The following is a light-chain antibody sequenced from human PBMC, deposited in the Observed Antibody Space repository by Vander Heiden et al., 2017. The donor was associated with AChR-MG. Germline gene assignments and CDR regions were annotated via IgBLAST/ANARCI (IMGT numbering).Light chain of an antibody. J-gene: IGLJ2*01. CDR3: QVWESTSDLVV. CDR1: NLGSKS. V-gene: IGLV3-21*02. Sequence: SYVLTQPPSVSVAPGPTARIPCGGNNLGSKSVHWYQQRPGQAPVLVVHDDSDRPSGSPERFSGSNSGNTATLTISRGEAGDEADYYCQVWESTSDLVVFGGGTKLTVL. CDR2: DDS.